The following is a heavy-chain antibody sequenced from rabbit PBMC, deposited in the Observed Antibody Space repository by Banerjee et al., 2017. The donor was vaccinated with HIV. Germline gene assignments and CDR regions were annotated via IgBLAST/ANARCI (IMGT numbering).Heavy chain of an antibody. CDR3: ARLDAGYRYADL. Sequence: QEQLVESGGGLVQPEGSLTLTCTASGFSFSSSYWICWVRQAPGKGLELIACIYTSSGSTWYASWVSGRFTISRSTSLNTVDLKMTSLTAADTATYFCARLDAGYRYADLWGQGTLVTVS. J-gene: IGHJ3*01. V-gene: IGHV1S43*01. CDR2: IYTSSGST. CDR1: GFSFSSSYW. D-gene: IGHD6-1*01.